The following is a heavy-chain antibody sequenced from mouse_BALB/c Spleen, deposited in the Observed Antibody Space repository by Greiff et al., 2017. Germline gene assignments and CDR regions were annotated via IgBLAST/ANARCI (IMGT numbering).Heavy chain of an antibody. J-gene: IGHJ1*01. CDR1: GFTFSSYA. Sequence: EVHLVESGGGLVKPGGSLKLSCAASGFTFSSYAMSWVRQTPEKRLEWVASISSGGSTYYPDSVKGRFTISRDNARNILYLQMSSLRSEDTAMYYCARGYDDYWYFDVWGAGTTVTVSS. CDR2: ISSGGST. D-gene: IGHD2-3*01. V-gene: IGHV5-6-5*01. CDR3: ARGYDDYWYFDV.